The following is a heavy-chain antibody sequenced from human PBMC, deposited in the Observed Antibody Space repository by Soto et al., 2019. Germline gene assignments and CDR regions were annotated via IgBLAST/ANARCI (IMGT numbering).Heavy chain of an antibody. V-gene: IGHV3-23*01. CDR2: IIGSGDRA. CDR3: VKDDGGYPSTAPQ. CDR1: GITISNYP. D-gene: IGHD3-22*01. J-gene: IGHJ4*02. Sequence: EVQLLESGGGLVQPGGSLRLSCAASGITISNYPISWVRQAPGKGLDWVSGIIGSGDRAYYGDSAKGRFTISKDISKNSLSLQLDSLGVEDTAVYFCVKDDGGYPSTAPQWGQGKLVTVSS.